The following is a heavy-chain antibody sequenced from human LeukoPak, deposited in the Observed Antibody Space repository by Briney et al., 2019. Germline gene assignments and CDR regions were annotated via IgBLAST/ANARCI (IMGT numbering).Heavy chain of an antibody. V-gene: IGHV4-30-4*08. CDR1: GGSISSGDYY. D-gene: IGHD3-22*01. Sequence: SETLSLTCTVSGGSISSGDYYWSWIRQPPGKGLEWIGYIYYSGSTYYNPSLKSRVTISVDTSKNQFSLKLSSVTAADTAVYYSARVSMIVGHWFDPWGQGTLVTVSS. CDR2: IYYSGST. J-gene: IGHJ5*02. CDR3: ARVSMIVGHWFDP.